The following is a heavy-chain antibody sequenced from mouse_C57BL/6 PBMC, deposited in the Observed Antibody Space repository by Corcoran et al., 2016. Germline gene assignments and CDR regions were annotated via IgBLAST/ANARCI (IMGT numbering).Heavy chain of an antibody. CDR3: ARSTVYDGYYRDFDY. Sequence: QVQLKQSGAELVRPGASVKLSCKASGYTFTDYYINWVKQRPGQGLEWIARIYPGSGNTYYNEKFKGKATLTAEKSSSTAYMQLSSLTSEDSAVYFCARSTVYDGYYRDFDYWGQGTTLTVSS. V-gene: IGHV1-76*01. CDR1: GYTFTDYY. CDR2: IYPGSGNT. J-gene: IGHJ2*01. D-gene: IGHD2-3*01.